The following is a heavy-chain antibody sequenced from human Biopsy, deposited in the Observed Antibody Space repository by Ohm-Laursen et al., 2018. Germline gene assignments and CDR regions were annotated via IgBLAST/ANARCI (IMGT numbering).Heavy chain of an antibody. D-gene: IGHD6-19*01. J-gene: IGHJ3*02. CDR1: GGSISGSS. CDR3: AKHGSGWTGDDAFHI. CDR2: ISYSRDT. Sequence: TLSLTCAVSGGSISGSSWSWIRQAPGKGLEWIGYISYSRDTNYNPSLKSRITISVDTSKNQFSLKLTSVTAADTAVYYCAKHGSGWTGDDAFHIWGQGTMVTVSS. V-gene: IGHV4-59*08.